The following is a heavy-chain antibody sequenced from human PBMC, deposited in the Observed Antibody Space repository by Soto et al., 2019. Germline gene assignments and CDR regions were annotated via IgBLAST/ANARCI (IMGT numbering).Heavy chain of an antibody. D-gene: IGHD5-18*01. CDR3: ARVGTYSYGFVSWFDP. CDR2: IYSSGST. CDR1: GGSITSNSYP. Sequence: PSETLSLTCTVSGGSITSNSYPWTWIRQPPGKGLEWIGYIYSSGSTYYKSSLKSRVTMSLDRSKNQFSLKLSSVTAADTAVYYCARVGTYSYGFVSWFDPWGQGTLVTVS. V-gene: IGHV4-30-2*01. J-gene: IGHJ5*02.